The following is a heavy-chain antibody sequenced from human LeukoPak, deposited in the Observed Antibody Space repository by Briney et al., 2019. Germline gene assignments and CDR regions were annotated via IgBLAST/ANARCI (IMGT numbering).Heavy chain of an antibody. CDR2: ISGSGGSA. CDR3: AKLETLGYFDP. CDR1: GFTFSSYA. D-gene: IGHD3-9*01. V-gene: IGHV3-23*01. Sequence: GGSLRLSCAASGFTFSSYAMSWVRQAPGKGLEWVSGISGSGGSAYYADSVKGRFTISRDNSKNTLYLQMNSLRAEDTAVYYCAKLETLGYFDPWGQGTLVTVSS. J-gene: IGHJ5*02.